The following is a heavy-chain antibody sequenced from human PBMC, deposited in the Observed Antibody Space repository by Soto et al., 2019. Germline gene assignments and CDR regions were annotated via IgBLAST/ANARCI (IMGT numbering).Heavy chain of an antibody. Sequence: PGGSLRLSCAASGFTFSSYGMHWVRQAPGKGLEWVAIIWFDGSYKYYADSVKGRFTISRDNSKNTVYLEMNSLRAEDTAVYYCARSNLKDDYGDYPRDYWGQGTLVTVSS. J-gene: IGHJ4*02. CDR2: IWFDGSYK. CDR1: GFTFSSYG. D-gene: IGHD4-17*01. V-gene: IGHV3-33*01. CDR3: ARSNLKDDYGDYPRDY.